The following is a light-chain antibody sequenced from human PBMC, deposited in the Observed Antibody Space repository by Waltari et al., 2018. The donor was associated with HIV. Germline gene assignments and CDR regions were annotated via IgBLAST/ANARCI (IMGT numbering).Light chain of an antibody. J-gene: IGLJ3*02. CDR1: SCGIGSYNL. Sequence: QSALTQPASVSGSPGQSITISCTGTSCGIGSYNLVSCYQHHPGKAPKLLIYEVTKRPSGVSSRFSGSKSGNTASLTIAGLQAEDEGDYYCCSYAGSSSLWMFGGGTKLTVL. CDR2: EVT. CDR3: CSYAGSSSLWM. V-gene: IGLV2-23*02.